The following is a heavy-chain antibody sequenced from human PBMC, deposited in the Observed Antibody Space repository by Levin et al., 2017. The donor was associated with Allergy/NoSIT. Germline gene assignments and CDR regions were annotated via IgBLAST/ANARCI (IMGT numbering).Heavy chain of an antibody. CDR1: GYTFRVYG. CDR2: ISPNNGHT. Sequence: ASVKVSCKASGYTFRVYGIIWVRQAPGEGLEWLGWISPNNGHTKVSHKVQGRVTMTTDASTTTAYLDIRSLTSYDPAGYYWARDLGTGWYDNAFEIWGQGTLVSVSS. V-gene: IGHV1-18*01. CDR3: ARDLGTGWYDNAFEI. J-gene: IGHJ3*02. D-gene: IGHD6-19*01.